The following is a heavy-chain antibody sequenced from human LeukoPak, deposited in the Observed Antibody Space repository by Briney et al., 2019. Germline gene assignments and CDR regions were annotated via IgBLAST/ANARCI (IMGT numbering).Heavy chain of an antibody. V-gene: IGHV3-48*04. CDR1: GFTFSSYT. CDR3: ARRYCSSTSCTLDY. Sequence: GGSLRLSCAASGFTFSSYTMNWVRQAPGKGLEWVSYISSGTTTIYYADSVKGRFTISRDNAKNSLYLQMNSLRAEDTAVYYCARRYCSSTSCTLDYWGQGTLVTVSS. D-gene: IGHD2-2*01. CDR2: ISSGTTTI. J-gene: IGHJ4*02.